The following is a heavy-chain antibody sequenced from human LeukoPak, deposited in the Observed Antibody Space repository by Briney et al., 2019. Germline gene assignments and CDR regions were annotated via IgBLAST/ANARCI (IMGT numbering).Heavy chain of an antibody. D-gene: IGHD6-13*01. CDR3: AAYSSSRTLDAFDI. V-gene: IGHV1-24*01. CDR2: FDPEDGET. CDR1: GYTLTELS. J-gene: IGHJ3*02. Sequence: GASVKVSCKVSGYTLTELSMHWVRQAPGKGLEWMGGFDPEDGETIYAQKFQGRVTMTEDTSTDTAYMELSSLRSEDTAVYYCAAYSSSRTLDAFDIWGQGTMVTVSS.